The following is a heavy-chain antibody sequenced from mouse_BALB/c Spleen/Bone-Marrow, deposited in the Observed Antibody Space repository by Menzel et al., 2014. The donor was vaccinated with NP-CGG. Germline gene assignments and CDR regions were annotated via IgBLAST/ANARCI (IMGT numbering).Heavy chain of an antibody. Sequence: EVQGVESGGGLVQPGGSLKLSCAASGFDFSRYWMSWVRQAPGKGLEWIGEINPDSSTINYTPSLKDKFIISRDNAKNTLYLQMSKAGSEDTALYYCARQGYYGYTDYWGQGTTLTVSS. CDR1: GFDFSRYW. D-gene: IGHD1-2*01. CDR3: ARQGYYGYTDY. J-gene: IGHJ2*01. CDR2: INPDSSTI. V-gene: IGHV4-1*02.